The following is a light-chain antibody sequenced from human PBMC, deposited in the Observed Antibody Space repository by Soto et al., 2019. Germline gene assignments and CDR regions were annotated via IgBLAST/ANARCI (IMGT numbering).Light chain of an antibody. CDR1: QDISNC. J-gene: IGKJ4*01. Sequence: DIQMTQSPSSLSASVGDRVTITCQASQDISNCLNWYQQRPGKAPKLLIYGASNLETGVPARFSGSGSGTDFTFTISSLQPEDIAAYCCQQFDDLPLLTIGGGTKVEIK. CDR2: GAS. V-gene: IGKV1-33*01. CDR3: QQFDDLPLLT.